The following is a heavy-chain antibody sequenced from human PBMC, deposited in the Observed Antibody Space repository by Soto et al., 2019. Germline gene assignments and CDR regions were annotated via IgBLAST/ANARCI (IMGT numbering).Heavy chain of an antibody. CDR3: ARAYCGGDCYLAYAFDI. D-gene: IGHD2-21*02. CDR1: GGSISSYY. V-gene: IGHV4-59*08. CDR2: IYYSGST. J-gene: IGHJ3*02. Sequence: QVQLQESGPGLVKPSETLSLTCTVSGGSISSYYWSWIRQPPGKGLEWIGYIYYSGSTNYNPSLKSRVTLSVDTSKNQFSLKLSSVTAADTAVYYCARAYCGGDCYLAYAFDIWGHGTMVTVSS.